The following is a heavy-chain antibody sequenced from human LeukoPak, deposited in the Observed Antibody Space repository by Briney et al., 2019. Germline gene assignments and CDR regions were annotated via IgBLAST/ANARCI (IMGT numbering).Heavy chain of an antibody. CDR2: IYYSGST. D-gene: IGHD3-16*01. Sequence: PSETLSLTCTVSGGSISSSSYYWGWIRQPPGKGLEWIGSIYYSGSTYYNPSLKSRVTISVDTSKNQFSLKLSSVTAADTAVYYCARDHAYSVATHELVYGMDVWGQGTTVTVSS. CDR3: ARDHAYSVATHELVYGMDV. V-gene: IGHV4-39*07. J-gene: IGHJ6*02. CDR1: GGSISSSSYY.